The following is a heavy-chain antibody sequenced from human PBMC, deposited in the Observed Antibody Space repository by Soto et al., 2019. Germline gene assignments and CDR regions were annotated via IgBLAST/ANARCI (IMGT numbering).Heavy chain of an antibody. Sequence: QVQLVESGGGLVKPGGSLRLSCAASGFTFSDYYMVWVRQAPGKGLEWISYISNGGATVYYADSVKGRFTISRDNGKHSMFLQPNSLTADATAVYYCARCVLGVGDAFDNWGRGTAVTVPS. J-gene: IGHJ3*02. CDR1: GFTFSDYY. D-gene: IGHD2-8*01. CDR3: ARCVLGVGDAFDN. V-gene: IGHV3-11*01. CDR2: ISNGGATV.